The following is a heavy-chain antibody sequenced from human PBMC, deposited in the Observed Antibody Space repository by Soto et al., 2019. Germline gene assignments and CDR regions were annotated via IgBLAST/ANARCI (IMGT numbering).Heavy chain of an antibody. D-gene: IGHD5-18*01. J-gene: IGHJ4*02. CDR2: IYNSGRT. CDR3: ARAQGYSYGYDFDY. V-gene: IGHV4-61*01. Sequence: SETLSLTCTVSGGSVSSICCYWGWIRQPPGKGLEWIGYIYNSGRTNYNPSLKSRVTISVDTSKNQFSLKLSSVTAADTAVYYCARAQGYSYGYDFDYWGQGTLVTVSS. CDR1: GGSVSSICCY.